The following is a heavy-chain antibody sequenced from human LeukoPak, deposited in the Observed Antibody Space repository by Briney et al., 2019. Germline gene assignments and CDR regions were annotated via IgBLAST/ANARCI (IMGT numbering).Heavy chain of an antibody. Sequence: PGGSLRLSCAASGFTFSSYSMNWVRQAPGKGLEWVSSISSSSSYIYYADSVKGRFTISRDNAKNSLYLQMNSLRAEDTAVYYCAKDPVPHVKRDYFDYWGQGTLVTVSS. V-gene: IGHV3-21*01. CDR2: ISSSSSYI. CDR1: GFTFSSYS. J-gene: IGHJ4*02. CDR3: AKDPVPHVKRDYFDY.